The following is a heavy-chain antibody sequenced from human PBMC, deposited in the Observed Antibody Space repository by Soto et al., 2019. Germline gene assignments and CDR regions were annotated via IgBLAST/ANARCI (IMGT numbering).Heavy chain of an antibody. CDR2: IKQDGSEK. CDR3: AKGTIAAAGTTWFDP. CDR1: EFTFSSHW. Sequence: GGSLRLSCAASEFTFSSHWMSWVRQAPGKGLEWVANIKQDGSEKYYVDSVKGRFTISRDNAKNSLYLQMNSLRAEDTAVYYCAKGTIAAAGTTWFDPWGQGTLVTVSS. D-gene: IGHD6-13*01. V-gene: IGHV3-7*01. J-gene: IGHJ5*02.